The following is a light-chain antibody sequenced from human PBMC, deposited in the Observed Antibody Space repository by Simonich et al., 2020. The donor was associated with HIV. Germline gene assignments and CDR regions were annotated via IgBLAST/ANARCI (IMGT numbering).Light chain of an antibody. V-gene: IGKV1-39*01. CDR1: QIISRE. J-gene: IGKJ2*01. CDR2: AAS. CDR3: QQSYSTPMYT. Sequence: DIQITQSPSSLSSSVRDRVTITCRASQIISRELNCYQQKPGKAPKVLIYAASRLQSGVPSKFSGSRSGTDFTLTISSLQPEEFATYYCQQSYSTPMYTFGQGTKLEIK.